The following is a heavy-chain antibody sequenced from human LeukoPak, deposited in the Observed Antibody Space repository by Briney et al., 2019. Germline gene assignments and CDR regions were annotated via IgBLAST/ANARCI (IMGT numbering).Heavy chain of an antibody. D-gene: IGHD3-22*01. CDR2: IYHSGST. J-gene: IGHJ5*02. V-gene: IGHV4-38-2*01. CDR1: GYSISSGYY. CDR3: ARVRENYDSSGSPYNWFDP. Sequence: SETLSLTCAVSGYSISSGYYWGWIRQPPGKGLEWIGSIYHSGSTYYNPSLKSRVTISVNTSKNQFSLKLSSVTAADTAVYYCARVRENYDSSGSPYNWFDPWGQGTLVTVSS.